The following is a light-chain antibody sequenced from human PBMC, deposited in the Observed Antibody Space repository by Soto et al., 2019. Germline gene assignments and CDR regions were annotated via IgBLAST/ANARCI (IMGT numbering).Light chain of an antibody. V-gene: IGKV1-9*01. CDR3: QQLNSYVT. CDR2: AAS. CDR1: QGISSH. J-gene: IGKJ3*01. Sequence: DIQLTQSPSFLSASVGDRVTITCRASQGISSHLAWYQQKPGKAPKLLIYAASTLQSGVPSRFSGSGSGTEFTLTISSLQPEDFATYYCQQLNSYVTFGPGTKVDIK.